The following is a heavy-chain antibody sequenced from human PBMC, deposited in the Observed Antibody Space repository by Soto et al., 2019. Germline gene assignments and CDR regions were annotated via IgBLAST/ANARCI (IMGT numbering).Heavy chain of an antibody. CDR3: AKTYYYDSSGYYYFDY. D-gene: IGHD3-22*01. CDR2: ISGSGGST. J-gene: IGHJ4*02. CDR1: GFTFSSYA. Sequence: EAQLLESGGGLVQPGGSLRLSCAASGFTFSSYAMSWVRQAPGKGLEWVSAISGSGGSTYYADSVKGRFTISRDNSKNTLYLQMNSLRAEDTAVYYCAKTYYYDSSGYYYFDYWGQGTLVTVSS. V-gene: IGHV3-23*01.